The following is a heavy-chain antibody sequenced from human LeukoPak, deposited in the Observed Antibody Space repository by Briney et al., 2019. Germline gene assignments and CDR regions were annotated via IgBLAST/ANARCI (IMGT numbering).Heavy chain of an antibody. CDR3: ARDHVPSIAAAGTLSGFDP. Sequence: SETLSLTCTVSGGSISTYYWSWIRQSPGKGLEWIGYIYYTGSTYYNPSLKSRVTISLDTSKSQFSLKMSFVTAADTAVYYCARDHVPSIAAAGTLSGFDPWGQGTLVTVSS. CDR2: IYYTGST. J-gene: IGHJ5*02. CDR1: GGSISTYY. D-gene: IGHD6-13*01. V-gene: IGHV4-59*01.